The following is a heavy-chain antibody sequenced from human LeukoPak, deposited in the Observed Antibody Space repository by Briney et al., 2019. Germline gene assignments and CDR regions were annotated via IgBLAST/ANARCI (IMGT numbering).Heavy chain of an antibody. CDR2: INHSGST. CDR3: ARGPVYIQRFDP. Sequence: PSETLSLTCAVYGGSFSGYYWSWIRQPPGKGLEWIGEINHSGSTNYNPSLKSRVTISVDTSKNQFSLKLSSVTAADTAVYYCARGPVYIQRFDPWGQGTLVTVSS. CDR1: GGSFSGYY. V-gene: IGHV4-34*01. J-gene: IGHJ5*02. D-gene: IGHD2-8*01.